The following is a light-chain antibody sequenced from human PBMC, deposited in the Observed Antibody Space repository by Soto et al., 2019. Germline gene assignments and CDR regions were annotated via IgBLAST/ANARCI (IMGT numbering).Light chain of an antibody. CDR1: QGISSY. CDR3: QQPNSYPIT. Sequence: IQLTQSPSSLSASVGDRVTITCRASQGISSYLAWYQQKPGKAPKLLIYAASTLQSGVPSRFSGSGSGTDFTINISSLQPEDFATYYCQQPNSYPITFGQGTRLEIK. V-gene: IGKV1-9*01. CDR2: AAS. J-gene: IGKJ5*01.